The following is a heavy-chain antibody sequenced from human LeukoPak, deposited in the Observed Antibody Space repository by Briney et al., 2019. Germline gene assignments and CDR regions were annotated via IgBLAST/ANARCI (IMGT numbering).Heavy chain of an antibody. V-gene: IGHV4-34*01. CDR3: ARGVSLSYYYYYMDV. CDR2: INHSGST. CDR1: GASFSGYY. Sequence: SETLSLTCAVYGASFSGYYWSWIRQSPGKGLEWIGEINHSGSTNYNPSLKSRISISVDTSKDQFSLKLSSVTAADTAVYYCARGVSLSYYYYYMDVWGKGTTVTISS. J-gene: IGHJ6*03. D-gene: IGHD3-22*01.